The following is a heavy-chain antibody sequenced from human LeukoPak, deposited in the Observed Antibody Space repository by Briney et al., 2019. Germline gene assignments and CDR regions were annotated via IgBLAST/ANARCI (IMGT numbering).Heavy chain of an antibody. CDR3: ARDLLRGRAGPYYFDY. V-gene: IGHV3-21*01. CDR1: GFTFSSYT. D-gene: IGHD2-15*01. CDR2: ISSSSSYI. J-gene: IGHJ4*02. Sequence: PGGSLRLSCAVSGFTFSSYTMNWVRQAPGKGLEWVSAISSSSSYIYYADSVKGRFTISRDNAKNSLYLQMNSLRAEDTAVYYCARDLLRGRAGPYYFDYWGQGTLVTVSS.